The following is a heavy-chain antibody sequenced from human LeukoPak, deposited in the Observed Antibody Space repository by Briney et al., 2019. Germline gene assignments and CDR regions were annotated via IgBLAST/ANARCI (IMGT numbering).Heavy chain of an antibody. CDR1: GYSFTSYW. D-gene: IGHD3-10*01. CDR3: ARRSDGSGIS. V-gene: IGHV5-51*01. J-gene: IGHJ4*02. Sequence: GESLKISRKGPGYSFTSYWIGWVRQMPGKGLEWVGIVYTGDSDTRYSPSFKGRVTISADKYISTAYLQWSSLKASDTAMYYCARRSDGSGISWGQGTLVTVSS. CDR2: VYTGDSDT.